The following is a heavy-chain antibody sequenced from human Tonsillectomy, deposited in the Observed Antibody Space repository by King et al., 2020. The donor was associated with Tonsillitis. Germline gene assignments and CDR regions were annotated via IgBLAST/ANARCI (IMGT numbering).Heavy chain of an antibody. V-gene: IGHV3-7*03. Sequence: VQLVESGGGLVQPGGSLRLSCAASGFTFSGYWMSWVRQAPGKGLEWVANIRQDGSEKYYVDSVKGRFTISRDNAKNSLYLQMNSLRAEDTAVYYCARDQYHCSSTSCYYWFDPWGHGTLVTVSS. CDR1: GFTFSGYW. CDR2: IRQDGSEK. CDR3: ARDQYHCSSTSCYYWFDP. D-gene: IGHD2-2*01. J-gene: IGHJ5*02.